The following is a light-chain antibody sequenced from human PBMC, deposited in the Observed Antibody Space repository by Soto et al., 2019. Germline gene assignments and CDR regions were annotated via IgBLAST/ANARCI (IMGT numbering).Light chain of an antibody. CDR1: QDIRNY. CDR3: QKDDNVPVS. J-gene: IGKJ3*01. V-gene: IGKV1-27*01. CDR2: VAS. Sequence: DIQMTQSPSSLSASVGARVTITCRASQDIRNYLAWYQQKPGKVPELLISVASSLQSGVPSRFSGSGSGTDFTLSIRGLQPEAGATYYCQKDDNVPVSFGRGTKVDLK.